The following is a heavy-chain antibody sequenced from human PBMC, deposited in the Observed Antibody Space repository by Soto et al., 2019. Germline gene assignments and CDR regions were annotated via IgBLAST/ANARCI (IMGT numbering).Heavy chain of an antibody. Sequence: QVQLVESGGGVVQPGRSLRLSCAASGITFSNYGTHWVRQAPGKGLEWVAVIWYDGRDKYYADSVKGRFTISRDNSKNTLYLQMNSLTAADTAVYYCVRGYGYFDNWGQGTLVTVSS. CDR3: VRGYGYFDN. D-gene: IGHD3-16*01. CDR2: IWYDGRDK. J-gene: IGHJ4*02. V-gene: IGHV3-33*01. CDR1: GITFSNYG.